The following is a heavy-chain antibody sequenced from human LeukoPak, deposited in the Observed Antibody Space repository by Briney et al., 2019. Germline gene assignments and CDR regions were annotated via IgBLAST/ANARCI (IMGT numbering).Heavy chain of an antibody. CDR2: IEDDGSRK. D-gene: IGHD3-3*01. Sequence: GGSLRLSCAASGFTFSNYWMTWVCQAPGKGLEWVASIEDDGSRKNYGDSVKGRFTISRDNAENALYLQMNSLRAEDTAVYYCAREVYDFWSGYPTHDAFDIWGQGTMVTVSS. V-gene: IGHV3-7*01. CDR3: AREVYDFWSGYPTHDAFDI. J-gene: IGHJ3*02. CDR1: GFTFSNYW.